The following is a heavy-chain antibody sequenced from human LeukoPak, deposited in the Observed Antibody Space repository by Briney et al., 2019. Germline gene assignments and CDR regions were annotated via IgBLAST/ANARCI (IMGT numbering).Heavy chain of an antibody. Sequence: AGGSLRLSCAASGFTFSSYSMNWVRQAPGKGLEWVSSISSSSSYIYYADSVKGRFTISRDNAKNSLYLQMNSLRAEDTAVYYCARDVTSSSSGLDYWGQGTLVTVSS. J-gene: IGHJ4*02. D-gene: IGHD2-15*01. CDR2: ISSSSSYI. CDR1: GFTFSSYS. CDR3: ARDVTSSSSGLDY. V-gene: IGHV3-21*01.